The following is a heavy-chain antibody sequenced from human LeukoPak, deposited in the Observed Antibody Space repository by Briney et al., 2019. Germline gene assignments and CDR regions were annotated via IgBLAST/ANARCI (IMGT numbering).Heavy chain of an antibody. V-gene: IGHV1-46*01. CDR3: AREGARMCRYFDY. Sequence: ASVTLTCKASGYTFTDYYIHWVRQAPGQGLEWMGLINPNIGSTTYAQKFQGRVTMTRDTSTSTVYMELSSLTSEDTAFYYCAREGARMCRYFDYWGAGTLGTVSS. CDR1: GYTFTDYY. J-gene: IGHJ4*02. CDR2: INPNIGST. D-gene: IGHD1-14*01.